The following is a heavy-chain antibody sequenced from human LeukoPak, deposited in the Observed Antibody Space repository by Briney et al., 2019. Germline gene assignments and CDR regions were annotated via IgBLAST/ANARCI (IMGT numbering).Heavy chain of an antibody. V-gene: IGHV3-30*02. CDR2: IRYDGSNK. CDR1: GFTFSSYG. CDR3: ARVPSIAAAGTDAFDI. D-gene: IGHD6-13*01. J-gene: IGHJ3*02. Sequence: GSLRLSCAASGFTFSSYGMHWVRQAPGKGLEWVAFIRYDGSNKYYADSVKGRFTISRDNAKNSLYLQMNSLRAEDTAVYYCARVPSIAAAGTDAFDIWGQGTMVTVSS.